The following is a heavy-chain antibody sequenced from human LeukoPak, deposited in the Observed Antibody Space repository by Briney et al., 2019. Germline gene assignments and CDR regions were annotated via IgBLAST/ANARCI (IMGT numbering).Heavy chain of an antibody. CDR3: AGRPDASGSYSLDY. Sequence: SQTLSLACTVSGGSISSGDYYWSWIRQPPGKGLEWIGSIYHSGSTYYNPSLKSRVTISVDTSKNQFSLKLSSVTAADTAVYYCAGRPDASGSYSLDYWGQGTLVTVSS. CDR2: IYHSGST. V-gene: IGHV4-30-4*01. J-gene: IGHJ4*02. D-gene: IGHD3-10*01. CDR1: GGSISSGDYY.